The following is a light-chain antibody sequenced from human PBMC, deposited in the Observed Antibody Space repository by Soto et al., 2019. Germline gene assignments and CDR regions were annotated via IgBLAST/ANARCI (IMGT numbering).Light chain of an antibody. J-gene: IGKJ4*01. CDR1: QSVSSY. V-gene: IGKV3-11*01. Sequence: EIVLTQSPATLSLSPGERATLSCRASQSVSSYLAWYQQKPGQAPRLLIYDASNRATGIPARFSGSGSGTDFTITISSLAPEDFAVYYWQQRSNWPRTFGGGTKVEIK. CDR3: QQRSNWPRT. CDR2: DAS.